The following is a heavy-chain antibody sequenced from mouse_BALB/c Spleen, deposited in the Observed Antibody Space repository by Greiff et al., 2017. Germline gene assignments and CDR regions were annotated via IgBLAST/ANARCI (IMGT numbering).Heavy chain of an antibody. V-gene: IGHV1S137*01. J-gene: IGHJ4*01. CDR3: ARTGDMDY. Sequence: QVQLQQSGAELVRPGVSVKISCKGSGYTFTDYASHWVKQSHAKSLEWIGVISTYYGDASYNQKFKGKATMTVDKSSSTAYMELASLTSEDSAIYYGARTGDMDYWGQGTSVTVSS. CDR1: GYTFTDYA. CDR2: ISTYYGDA.